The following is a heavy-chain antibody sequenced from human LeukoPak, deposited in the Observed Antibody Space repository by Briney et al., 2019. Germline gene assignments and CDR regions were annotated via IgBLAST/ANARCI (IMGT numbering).Heavy chain of an antibody. V-gene: IGHV4-39*07. CDR2: IYYSGST. CDR1: GGSISSSSYY. D-gene: IGHD5-18*01. J-gene: IGHJ4*02. CDR3: ARSRGYSYGQKGLFDY. Sequence: PSETLSLTCTVSGGSISSSSYYWGWIRQPPGKGLEWIGSIYYSGSTYYNPSLKSRITISVDTSKNQFSLKLSSVTAADTAVYYCARSRGYSYGQKGLFDYWGQGTLVTVSS.